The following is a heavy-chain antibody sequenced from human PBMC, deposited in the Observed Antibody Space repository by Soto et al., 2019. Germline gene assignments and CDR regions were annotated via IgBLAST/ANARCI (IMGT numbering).Heavy chain of an antibody. V-gene: IGHV3-30-3*01. Sequence: QVQLLESGGGVVQPGGSLRLSCAASGFSFSTYTLHWVRQAPGKGLEWVAVISYDGNYEYYADSVKGRFTISRDNSKKTMFLQTNSRRADDTAIYSGVRTSVAATWGYQVDSWGQGALFTVSS. CDR1: GFSFSTYT. CDR2: ISYDGNYE. CDR3: VRTSVAATWGYQVDS. J-gene: IGHJ4*02. D-gene: IGHD6-19*01.